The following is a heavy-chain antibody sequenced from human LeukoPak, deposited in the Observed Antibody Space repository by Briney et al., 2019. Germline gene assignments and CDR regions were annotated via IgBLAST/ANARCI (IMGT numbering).Heavy chain of an antibody. J-gene: IGHJ5*01. CDR1: GFSFSNYD. D-gene: IGHD3-10*01. CDR2: ISSSSDTI. CDR3: ARDLAYKYGSDS. Sequence: PGGSLRLSCAASGFSFSNYDMSWVRQVPGKGLEWISYISSSSDTIDYADSVKGRFIISRDNAKKSLYVQMNSLRAEDTAVYYCARDLAYKYGSDSWGQETLVTVSS. V-gene: IGHV3-48*04.